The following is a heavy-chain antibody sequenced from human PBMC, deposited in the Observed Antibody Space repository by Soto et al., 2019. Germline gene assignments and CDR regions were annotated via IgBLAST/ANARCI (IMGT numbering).Heavy chain of an antibody. CDR1: GGSIDILYH. CDR3: ALTPPIEVAGPDF. Sequence: ETLSLTCTVSGGSIDILYHWGGIRQAPGKWLEWIRNIHDGGTVLYIQSPTGRVTLFVDTSKNSFSLTLNSVTATDTAVYYCALTPPIEVAGPDFWGQGTLVTVSS. J-gene: IGHJ4*02. D-gene: IGHD6-19*01. V-gene: IGHV4-39*02. CDR2: IHDGGTV.